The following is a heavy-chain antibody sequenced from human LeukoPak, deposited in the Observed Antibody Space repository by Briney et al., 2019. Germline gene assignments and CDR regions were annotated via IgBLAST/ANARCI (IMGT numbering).Heavy chain of an antibody. CDR3: ARDPTVTGEVDY. D-gene: IGHD4-17*01. V-gene: IGHV1-18*04. J-gene: IGHJ4*02. Sequence: GASVTVSCKASGCTFTSYGISGVRQARGQGVEGMGWISAYNGNTNYAQKLQGRVTMTTDTSTSTACMELRSLRSDDTAVYYCARDPTVTGEVDYWGQGTLVTVSS. CDR1: GCTFTSYG. CDR2: ISAYNGNT.